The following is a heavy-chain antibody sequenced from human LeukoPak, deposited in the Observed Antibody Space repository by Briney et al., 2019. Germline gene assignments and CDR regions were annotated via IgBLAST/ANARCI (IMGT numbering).Heavy chain of an antibody. V-gene: IGHV4-34*01. Sequence: SETLSLTCAVYGGSFSGCYWSWIRQPPGKGLEWIGEINHSGSTNYNPSLKSRVTISVDTSKNQFSLKLSSVTAADTAVYYCARRRNKGRVRYPFDYWGQGTLVTVSS. J-gene: IGHJ4*02. CDR2: INHSGST. CDR3: ARRRNKGRVRYPFDY. D-gene: IGHD3-9*01. CDR1: GGSFSGCY.